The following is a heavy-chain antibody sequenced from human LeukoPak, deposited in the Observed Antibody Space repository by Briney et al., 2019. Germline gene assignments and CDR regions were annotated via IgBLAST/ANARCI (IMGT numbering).Heavy chain of an antibody. J-gene: IGHJ4*02. D-gene: IGHD3-22*01. CDR1: GGSISSYY. V-gene: IGHV4-34*01. CDR2: INHSGST. CDR3: AGSGYYYL. Sequence: KASETLSLTCTVSGGSISSYYWSWIRQPPGKGLEWIGEINHSGSTNYNPSLKSRVTISVDTSKNQFSLKLSSVTAADTAVYYCAGSGYYYLWGQGTLVTVSS.